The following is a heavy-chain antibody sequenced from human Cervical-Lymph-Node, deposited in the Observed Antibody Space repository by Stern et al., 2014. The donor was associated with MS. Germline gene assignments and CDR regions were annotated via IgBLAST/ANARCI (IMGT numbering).Heavy chain of an antibody. CDR1: GDSIRSGGHY. CDR2: ISLIGSA. CDR3: ARAIAPIGTWRRGSYFDS. J-gene: IGHJ4*02. V-gene: IGHV4-31*03. Sequence: QVQLQESGPGLVKPSGTLSLSCIVSGDSIRSGGHYWGLIPQPPGEGPGWVRGISLIGSAYYNPSLQSRVTISLAASTNQFSLDLTSVTAADTAVYYCARAIAPIGTWRRGSYFDSWGRGTLVTVSS. D-gene: IGHD2-21*01.